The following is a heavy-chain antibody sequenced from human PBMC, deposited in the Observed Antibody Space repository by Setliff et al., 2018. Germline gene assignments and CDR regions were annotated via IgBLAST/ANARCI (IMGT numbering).Heavy chain of an antibody. V-gene: IGHV4-34*01. CDR3: ARVPNFWSGYSDY. J-gene: IGHJ4*02. CDR1: GGSFSGYY. CDR2: INHSGST. Sequence: SETLSLTCAVYGGSFSGYYWSWIRQPPGKGLEWIGEINHSGSTNYNPSLKSRVTISVGTSKNQFSLKLSSVTAADTAVYYCARVPNFWSGYSDYWGQGTLVTVSS. D-gene: IGHD3-3*01.